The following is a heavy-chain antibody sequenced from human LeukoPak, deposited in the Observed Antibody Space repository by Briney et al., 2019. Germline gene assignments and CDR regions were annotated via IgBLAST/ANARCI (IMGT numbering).Heavy chain of an antibody. Sequence: GGSLGLSCAASGFTFSSSAMSWVRQAPGKGLEWVSAIGNNGGYTYYADSVQGRFTISRDNSKSTLCLQMNSLRAEDTAVYYCAKQLGYCSDGSCYFPYWGQGTLVTVSS. CDR2: IGNNGGYT. D-gene: IGHD2-15*01. CDR3: AKQLGYCSDGSCYFPY. V-gene: IGHV3-23*01. CDR1: GFTFSSSA. J-gene: IGHJ4*02.